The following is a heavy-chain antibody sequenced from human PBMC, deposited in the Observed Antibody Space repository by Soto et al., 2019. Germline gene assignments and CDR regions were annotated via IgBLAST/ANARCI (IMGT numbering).Heavy chain of an antibody. CDR2: IDPTDSFT. D-gene: IGHD1-26*01. CDR3: ARLSGVGTTWAFDY. V-gene: IGHV5-10-1*01. Sequence: HGESLKISCKGSGYSFTSYWISWVRQMPGKGLEWMGKIDPTDSFTAYSPSFQGHVTISADRSISTAYLQWSSLKASDTAMYYCARLSGVGTTWAFDYWGQGTLVTVSS. CDR1: GYSFTSYW. J-gene: IGHJ4*01.